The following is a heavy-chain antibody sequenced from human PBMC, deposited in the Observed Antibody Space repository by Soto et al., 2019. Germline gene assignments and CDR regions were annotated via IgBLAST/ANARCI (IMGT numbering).Heavy chain of an antibody. V-gene: IGHV4-39*01. J-gene: IGHJ4*02. Sequence: SETRSLTCTVSGGSISSSSYYWGWIRQGPGRGREWIGSISYSASTYYNPSLRRRVTISADTSKNQFSLKLTPVTAADTAVYYCARKLPLTPIAARPWNFDYRGQGTLVTVS. D-gene: IGHD6-6*01. CDR1: GGSISSSSYY. CDR3: ARKLPLTPIAARPWNFDY. CDR2: ISYSAST.